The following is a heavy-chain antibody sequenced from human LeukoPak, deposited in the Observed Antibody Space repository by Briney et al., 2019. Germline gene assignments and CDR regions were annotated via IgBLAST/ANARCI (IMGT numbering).Heavy chain of an antibody. V-gene: IGHV3-48*04. D-gene: IGHD6-19*01. CDR3: ARGWLVFDY. Sequence: GGSLRLSCAASGFTFSSYSMSWVRQAPGKGLEWVSYISSSSSTIYYADSVKGRFTISRDNAKNSLYLQMNSLRAEDTAVYYCARGWLVFDYWGQGTLVTVSS. CDR2: ISSSSSTI. CDR1: GFTFSSYS. J-gene: IGHJ4*02.